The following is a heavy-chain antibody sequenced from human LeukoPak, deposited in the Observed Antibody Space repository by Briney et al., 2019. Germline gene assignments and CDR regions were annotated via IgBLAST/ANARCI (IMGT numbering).Heavy chain of an antibody. CDR3: AKGDHYGSGSYYSHYYYYMDV. CDR1: GFTFSSYA. J-gene: IGHJ6*03. Sequence: GGSLRLSCAASGFTFSSYAMSWVRQAPGKGLEWVSAISGSGGSTYYADSVKGRFTFSRDNSKNTLYLQMNSLRAEDTAVYYCAKGDHYGSGSYYSHYYYYMDVWGKGTTVTISS. D-gene: IGHD3-10*01. CDR2: ISGSGGST. V-gene: IGHV3-23*01.